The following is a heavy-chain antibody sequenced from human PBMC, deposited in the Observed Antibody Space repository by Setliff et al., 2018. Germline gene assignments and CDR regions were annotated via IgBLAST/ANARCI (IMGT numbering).Heavy chain of an antibody. CDR3: ARAPRLEWILPTFDY. CDR1: GYTFTGYY. CDR2: IIPMFGT. V-gene: IGHV1-69*13. Sequence: GASVKVSCKASGYTFTGYYMHWVRQAPGQGLEWMGGIIPMFGTNYAQKFQGRVTITADESTSTAYMELSSLGSDDTAVYYCARAPRLEWILPTFDYWGQGTPVTVSS. J-gene: IGHJ4*02. D-gene: IGHD3-3*01.